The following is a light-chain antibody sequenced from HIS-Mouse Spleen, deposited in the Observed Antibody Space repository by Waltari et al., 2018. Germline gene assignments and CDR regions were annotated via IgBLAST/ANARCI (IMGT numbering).Light chain of an antibody. CDR3: CSYAGSSTVV. Sequence: QSALTQPASVSGSPGQSITISCPGPSSDVGSYNLVSWYQQHPGKAPKLIIYEGSKRPSGVSNRFSGSKSGNTASLTISGLQAEDEADYYCCSYAGSSTVVFGGGTKLTVL. CDR1: SSDVGSYNL. CDR2: EGS. J-gene: IGLJ2*01. V-gene: IGLV2-23*01.